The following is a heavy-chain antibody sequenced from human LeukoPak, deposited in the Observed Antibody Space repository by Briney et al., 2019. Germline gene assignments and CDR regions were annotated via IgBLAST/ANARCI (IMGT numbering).Heavy chain of an antibody. CDR3: ARAVGYYYYMDV. Sequence: ASVKVSCKASGYTFTSYDINWVRQATGQGLEWMGWMNPNSGNTGYAQKFQGRVTITRNTSISTAYMKLSSLRSGDTAVYYCARAVGYYYYMDVWGKGTTVTVSS. CDR1: GYTFTSYD. V-gene: IGHV1-8*03. J-gene: IGHJ6*03. CDR2: MNPNSGNT.